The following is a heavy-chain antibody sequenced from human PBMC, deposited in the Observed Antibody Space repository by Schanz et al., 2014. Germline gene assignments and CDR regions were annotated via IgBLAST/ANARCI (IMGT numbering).Heavy chain of an antibody. V-gene: IGHV3-48*02. D-gene: IGHD3-3*01. CDR3: ARGTRVRTTDFWSGLYYFDY. CDR2: ISSSSSTI. J-gene: IGHJ4*02. CDR1: GFTFSSYS. Sequence: EVQLVESGGGLVQPGGSLRLSCAASGFTFSSYSMNWVRQAPGKGLEWVSYISSSSSTIYYADSVKGRFTISRDNAKNSLYLQMNSLRDEDTAVYYCARGTRVRTTDFWSGLYYFDYWGQGTLVTVSS.